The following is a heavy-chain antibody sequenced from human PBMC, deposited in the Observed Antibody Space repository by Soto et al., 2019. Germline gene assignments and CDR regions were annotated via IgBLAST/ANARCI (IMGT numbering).Heavy chain of an antibody. D-gene: IGHD2-21*01. CDR1: GGTXTSYA. CDR3: ACDPCGGECYLGY. Sequence: GXSXKVSFPASGGTXTSYAISLVRQAPGQGLEWIGGIIPIFGTANYAQKFQGRVTITADESTRTAYMELSSLRSEDTDVYYCACDPCGGECYLGYWGQGTLGTVSS. J-gene: IGHJ4*02. CDR2: IIPIFGTA. V-gene: IGHV1-69*13.